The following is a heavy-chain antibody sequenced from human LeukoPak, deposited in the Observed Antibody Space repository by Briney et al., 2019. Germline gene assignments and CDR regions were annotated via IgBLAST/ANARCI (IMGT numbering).Heavy chain of an antibody. CDR3: ARDDYYYDTPSRAFDN. CDR1: GGSISSPNW. Sequence: PSATLSLTCAVSGGSISSPNWWTWVRQPPGKGLEWIGEVYHTGSTNYNPSLKSRVTISVDKSNNQFSLKLTSVTAADTAVYYCARDDYYYDTPSRAFDNWGQGTMVTVSS. CDR2: VYHTGST. V-gene: IGHV4-4*02. D-gene: IGHD3-22*01. J-gene: IGHJ3*02.